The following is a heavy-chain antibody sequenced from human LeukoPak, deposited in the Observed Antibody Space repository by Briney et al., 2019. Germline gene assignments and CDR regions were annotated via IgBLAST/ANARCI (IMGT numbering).Heavy chain of an antibody. V-gene: IGHV4-59*01. D-gene: IGHD3-3*01. Sequence: PSETLSLTCTVSGVSISSYYWSWIRQPPGKGLEWIGYIYYSGSTNYNPSLKSRVTISVDTSKNQFSLKLSSVTAADTAVYYCARGYYDFWSGYYYYYMDVWGKGTTVTVSS. CDR1: GVSISSYY. CDR3: ARGYYDFWSGYYYYYMDV. J-gene: IGHJ6*03. CDR2: IYYSGST.